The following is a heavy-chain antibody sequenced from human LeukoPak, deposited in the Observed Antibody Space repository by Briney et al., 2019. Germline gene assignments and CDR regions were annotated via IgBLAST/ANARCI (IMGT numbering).Heavy chain of an antibody. CDR3: ARRGASPIHLADF. J-gene: IGHJ4*02. V-gene: IGHV1-18*01. CDR1: GYNFNIYG. Sequence: ASVKVSCKTYGYNFNIYGLNWVRQAPGQGLEWMGWISGDNGNKNYAQKFQDRITMTTDTSTSTTTVYMELRSLRFDDTAVYYCARRGASPIHLADFWGQGTLVTVSS. D-gene: IGHD5-18*01. CDR2: ISGDNGNK.